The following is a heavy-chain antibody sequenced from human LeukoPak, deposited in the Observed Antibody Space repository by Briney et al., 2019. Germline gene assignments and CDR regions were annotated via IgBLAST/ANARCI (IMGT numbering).Heavy chain of an antibody. CDR1: GYTFTSYH. J-gene: IGHJ1*01. CDR2: INPSDDST. CDR3: ARDGGSYGDCPH. Sequence: GASVKVSCKASGYTFTSYHMHWVRQAPGQGLEWMGIINPSDDSTTVAQKFQGRLTMTRNTSTSTVYMDLSSLRSEDTAVYYCARDGGSYGDCPHWGQGALVTVSP. D-gene: IGHD4-17*01. V-gene: IGHV1-46*01.